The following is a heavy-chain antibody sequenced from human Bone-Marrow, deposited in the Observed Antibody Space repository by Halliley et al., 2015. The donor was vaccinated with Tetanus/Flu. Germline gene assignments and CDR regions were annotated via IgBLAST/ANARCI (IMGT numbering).Heavy chain of an antibody. CDR1: GGSVTTGGYY. D-gene: IGHD2-15*01. CDR3: ARGGVVVVAAIPWFEP. V-gene: IGHV4-31*03. Sequence: LRLSCTVSGGSVTTGGYYWSWIRQYPGKGLEWIGYIYYSGSTHYNPSLKSRVTMSVDTSKNQFSLNLNSVTAADTAVYYCARGGVVVVAAIPWFEPWGQGTLVTVSS. J-gene: IGHJ5*02. CDR2: IYYSGST.